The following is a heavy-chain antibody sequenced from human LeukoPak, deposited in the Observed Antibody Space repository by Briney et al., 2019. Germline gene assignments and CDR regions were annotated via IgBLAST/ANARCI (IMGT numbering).Heavy chain of an antibody. CDR3: ARDGRYFDDYYYYYYVDV. J-gene: IGHJ6*03. CDR2: IKQDGSEK. D-gene: IGHD3-9*01. Sequence: GGSLRLSCAASGFTFSSYWMSWVHQAPGKGLEWVANIKQDGSEKYYVDSVKGRFTISRDNAKNSLYLQMNSLRAEDTAVYYCARDGRYFDDYYYYYYVDVWGKGTTVTVSS. CDR1: GFTFSSYW. V-gene: IGHV3-7*01.